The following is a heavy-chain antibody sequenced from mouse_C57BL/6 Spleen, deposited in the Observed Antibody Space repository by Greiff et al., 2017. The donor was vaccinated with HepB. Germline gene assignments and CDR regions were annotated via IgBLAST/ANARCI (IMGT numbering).Heavy chain of an antibody. CDR1: GYTFTSYW. Sequence: QVQLQQPGAELVKPGASVKLSCKASGYTFTSYWMHWVKQRTGQGLEWIGEIYPRSGNTYYNEKFKGKATLTADKSSSTAYMELRSLTSEDSAVYFCANYDEAYWGQGTLVTVSA. J-gene: IGHJ3*01. D-gene: IGHD2-4*01. CDR3: ANYDEAY. V-gene: IGHV1-81*01. CDR2: IYPRSGNT.